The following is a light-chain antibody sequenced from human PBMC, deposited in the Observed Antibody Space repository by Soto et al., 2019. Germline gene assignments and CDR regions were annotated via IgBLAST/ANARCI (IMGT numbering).Light chain of an antibody. J-gene: IGKJ4*01. CDR1: QNVFNN. CDR3: QQYNQWLT. Sequence: EIVVTQSPVTLSVSPGETATLSCRASQNVFNNLAWYQVKPGQAPRLLIYGASTRATGIPVRFSGSGSGTDFTLTIHSLQSDDFAVYYCQQYNQWLTFGGGTKVEIK. CDR2: GAS. V-gene: IGKV3-15*01.